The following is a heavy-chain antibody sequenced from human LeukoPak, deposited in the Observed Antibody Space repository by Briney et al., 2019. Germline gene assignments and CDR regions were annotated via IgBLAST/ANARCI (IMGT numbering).Heavy chain of an antibody. CDR1: GGSFSDYF. D-gene: IGHD2-2*01. CDR2: INHSGRT. V-gene: IGHV4-34*01. Sequence: SETQSLTCAVYGGSFSDYFWGWIRQPPGKGLEWIGEINHSGRTYYNPSLKSRVTISVDTSKNQFSLNLSSVTAADTAVYYCARDVVVVPAAIHYGMDVWGQGTTVTVSS. J-gene: IGHJ6*02. CDR3: ARDVVVVPAAIHYGMDV.